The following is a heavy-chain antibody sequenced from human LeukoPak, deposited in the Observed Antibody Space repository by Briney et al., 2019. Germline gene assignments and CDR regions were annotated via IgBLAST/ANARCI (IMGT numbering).Heavy chain of an antibody. CDR3: ARISSAGVH. CDR2: ISYDGSNK. Sequence: PGKSLRLSCAASGFTFSGYPIHWVRQAPGKGLEWVAVISYDGSNKYYADSVKGRFTISRDNSKNTLYLQMNSLRAEDTAVYYCARISSAGVHWGQGTLVTVSS. V-gene: IGHV3-30-3*01. CDR1: GFTFSGYP. D-gene: IGHD3-22*01. J-gene: IGHJ4*02.